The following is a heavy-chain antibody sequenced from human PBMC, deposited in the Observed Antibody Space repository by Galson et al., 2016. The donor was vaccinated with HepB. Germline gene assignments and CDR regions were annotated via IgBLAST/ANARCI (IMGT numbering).Heavy chain of an antibody. J-gene: IGHJ4*02. Sequence: PALVKPTQTLTLTCTFSGFVLNINSTGVSWIRQPPGKALEWLARIDWEDEKFYATSLKTRLSISKDTSKNQVVLTMTNMDPVDTATYYCAREYSRGGSALDVWGQGTLVTVSS. CDR1: GFVLNINSTG. V-gene: IGHV2-70*04. CDR2: IDWEDEK. CDR3: AREYSRGGSALDV. D-gene: IGHD3-10*01.